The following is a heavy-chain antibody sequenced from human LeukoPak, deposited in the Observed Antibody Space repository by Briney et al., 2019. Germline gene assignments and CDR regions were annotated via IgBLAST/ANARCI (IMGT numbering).Heavy chain of an antibody. J-gene: IGHJ4*02. V-gene: IGHV1-2*02. D-gene: IGHD3-9*01. CDR2: INPNSGGT. CDR1: GYTFTGYY. Sequence: ASVKVSCKASGYTFTGYYMHWVRQAPAQGLEWMGWINPNSGGTNYAQKFQGRVTMTRDTSITTAYMEMSRLRSDDTALYYCARSPHILTGENFDYWGQGTLVTVSS. CDR3: ARSPHILTGENFDY.